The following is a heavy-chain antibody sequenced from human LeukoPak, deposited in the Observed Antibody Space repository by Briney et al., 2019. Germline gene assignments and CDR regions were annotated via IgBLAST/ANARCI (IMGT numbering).Heavy chain of an antibody. D-gene: IGHD3-22*01. J-gene: IGHJ4*02. CDR1: GFTFSSYS. Sequence: GGSLRLSCAASGFTFSSYSMNWVRQAPGKGLEWVSSISSSSSYIYYADSVKGRFIISRDNAKNSLYLHMNSLRAEDTALYYCAKANLYDNSGYYFHSWGQGTLVTVSS. CDR3: AKANLYDNSGYYFHS. V-gene: IGHV3-21*04. CDR2: ISSSSSYI.